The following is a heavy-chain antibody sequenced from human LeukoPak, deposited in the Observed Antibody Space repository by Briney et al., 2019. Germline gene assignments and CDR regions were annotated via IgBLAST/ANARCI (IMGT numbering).Heavy chain of an antibody. D-gene: IGHD6-19*01. CDR3: AKLNSGWYRIFDY. Sequence: GGSLRFSCAASGFTFSSYAMSWVRQAPGKGLEWVSAISGSGGSTYYADSVKGRFTISRDNSKNTLYLQMNSLRAEDTAVYYCAKLNSGWYRIFDYWGQGTLVTVSS. CDR1: GFTFSSYA. V-gene: IGHV3-23*01. CDR2: ISGSGGST. J-gene: IGHJ4*02.